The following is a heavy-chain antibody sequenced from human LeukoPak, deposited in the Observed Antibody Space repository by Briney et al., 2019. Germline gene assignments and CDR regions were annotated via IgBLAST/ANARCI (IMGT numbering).Heavy chain of an antibody. V-gene: IGHV3-33*06. J-gene: IGHJ4*02. Sequence: GGSLRLSCAASGFTFSSYGMHWVRQAPGKGLEWVTGIWYDGSNKYYADSVKGRFTISRDNSKNTLYLQMNSLRAEDTAVYYCAKDSGIVVVTFYFDYWGQGTLVTVSS. D-gene: IGHD2-21*02. CDR2: IWYDGSNK. CDR3: AKDSGIVVVTFYFDY. CDR1: GFTFSSYG.